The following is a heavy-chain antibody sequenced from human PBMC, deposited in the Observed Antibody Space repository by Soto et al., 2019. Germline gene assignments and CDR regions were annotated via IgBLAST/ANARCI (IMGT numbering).Heavy chain of an antibody. V-gene: IGHV3-43*01. D-gene: IGHD6-13*01. J-gene: IGHJ4*02. CDR2: ISWDGGST. Sequence: GGSLRLSCAASGFTFDDYTMHWVRQAPGRGLEWVSLISWDGGSTYYADSVKGRFTISRDNSKNSLYLQMNSLGTEDTALYYCAKGRSMRQLVSPFDYWGQGTLVTVSS. CDR3: AKGRSMRQLVSPFDY. CDR1: GFTFDDYT.